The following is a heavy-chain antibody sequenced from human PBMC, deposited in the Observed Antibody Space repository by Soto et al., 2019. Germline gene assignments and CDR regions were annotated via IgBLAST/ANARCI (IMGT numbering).Heavy chain of an antibody. CDR2: ISYDGSNK. CDR1: GFTFSSDG. Sequence: GGPLRHSCAASGFTFSSDGMHWVSQATGNGLEWVAVISYDGSNKYYADSVKGRFTISRDNSKNTLYLQMNSLRAEDTAVYYCAKDRGSDSSGYYYWTPEVFDYWGQGTLVTVSS. V-gene: IGHV3-30*18. J-gene: IGHJ4*02. CDR3: AKDRGSDSSGYYYWTPEVFDY. D-gene: IGHD3-22*01.